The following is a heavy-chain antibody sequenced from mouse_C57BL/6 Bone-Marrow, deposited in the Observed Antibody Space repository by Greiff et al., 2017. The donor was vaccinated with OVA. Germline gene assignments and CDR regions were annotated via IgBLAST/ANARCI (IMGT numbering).Heavy chain of an antibody. J-gene: IGHJ3*01. CDR3: ERRGYGSSYGAY. Sequence: QVQLQQSGAELARPGASVKLSCKASGYTFTSYGISWVKQRTGQGLEWIGVIYPRTGNTYYNEKFKVKATLTADRSSSTAYMELRSLTSEDSAVYFCERRGYGSSYGAYWGQGTLVTVSA. D-gene: IGHD1-1*01. CDR2: IYPRTGNT. CDR1: GYTFTSYG. V-gene: IGHV1-81*01.